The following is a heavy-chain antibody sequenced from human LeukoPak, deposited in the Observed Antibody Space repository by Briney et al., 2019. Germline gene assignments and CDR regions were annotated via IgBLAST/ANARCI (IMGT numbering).Heavy chain of an antibody. D-gene: IGHD3-22*01. V-gene: IGHV3-7*03. CDR2: IKTDGSQI. CDR3: AKDVNYYDSSGYSIFQH. J-gene: IGHJ1*01. Sequence: PGGSLRLSCTASGFTFSSYWMNWVRQAPGKGLEWVANIKTDGSQIYYVDSVKGRFTISRDNAKNTLYLQMNSLRAEDTAVYYCAKDVNYYDSSGYSIFQHWGQGTPVTVSS. CDR1: GFTFSSYW.